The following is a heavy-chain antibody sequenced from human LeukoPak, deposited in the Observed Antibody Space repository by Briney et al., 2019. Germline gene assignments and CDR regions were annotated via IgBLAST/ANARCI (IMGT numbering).Heavy chain of an antibody. J-gene: IGHJ4*02. CDR1: GFTFSSYS. V-gene: IGHV3-23*01. Sequence: GGSLRLSCAASGFTFSSYSMNWVRQAPGKGLEWVSAISGSGGSTYYADSVKGRFTISRDNSKNTLYLQMNSLRAEDTAVYYCAKDISIAAAGLFDYWGQGTLVTVSS. D-gene: IGHD6-13*01. CDR3: AKDISIAAAGLFDY. CDR2: ISGSGGST.